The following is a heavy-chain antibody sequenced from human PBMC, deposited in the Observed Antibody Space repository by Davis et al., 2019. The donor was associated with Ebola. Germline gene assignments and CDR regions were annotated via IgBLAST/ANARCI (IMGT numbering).Heavy chain of an antibody. V-gene: IGHV4-30-2*01. Sequence: SQTLSLTCAVSGGSISSGGYSWSWIRQPPGKGLEWIGYIYHSGSTYYNPSLKSRVTISVDRSKNQFSLKLSSVTAADTAVYYCARLVLYYYDSSGYPHFDYWGQGTLVTVSS. CDR1: GGSISSGGYS. CDR2: IYHSGST. CDR3: ARLVLYYYDSSGYPHFDY. D-gene: IGHD3-22*01. J-gene: IGHJ4*02.